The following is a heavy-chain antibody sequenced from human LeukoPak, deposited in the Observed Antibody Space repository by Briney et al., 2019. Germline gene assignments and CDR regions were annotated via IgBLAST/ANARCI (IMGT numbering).Heavy chain of an antibody. CDR1: GCTINSYY. CDR3: GRWYSSGWAFDY. J-gene: IGHJ4*02. CDR2: VHYSGST. D-gene: IGHD6-19*01. Sequence: SETLSLTCTVPGCTINSYYWNWIRQPPGKGLEWIGYVHYSGSTKYNPSLKSRVTISIDTSKNQFSLKLRRVRLSDMAEYYCGRWYSSGWAFDYWGQGTLVTVSS. V-gene: IGHV4-59*08.